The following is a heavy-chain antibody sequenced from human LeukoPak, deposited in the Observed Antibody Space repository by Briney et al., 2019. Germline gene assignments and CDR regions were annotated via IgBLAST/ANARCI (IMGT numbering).Heavy chain of an antibody. J-gene: IGHJ4*02. Sequence: GGSLRLSCAASGFTFSGSAMHWVRQASGKGLEWVGRIRSKANSYATAYAASVKGRFTISRDDSKNTAYLQMNSLKTEDTAVYDCTRPLISDYGDYVNYWGQGTLVTVSS. CDR2: IRSKANSYAT. CDR1: GFTFSGSA. CDR3: TRPLISDYGDYVNY. V-gene: IGHV3-73*01. D-gene: IGHD4-17*01.